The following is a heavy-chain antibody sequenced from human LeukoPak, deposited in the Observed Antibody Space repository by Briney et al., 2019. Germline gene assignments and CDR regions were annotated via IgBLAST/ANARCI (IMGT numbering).Heavy chain of an antibody. J-gene: IGHJ4*02. Sequence: SETLSLTCTVSGGSISSYYWSWIRQPPGKGLEWIGYICYSGSTNYNPSLKSRVTISVDTSKNQFSLKLSSVTAADTAVYYCARGIMITFGGVILDYWGQGTLVTVSS. CDR3: ARGIMITFGGVILDY. D-gene: IGHD3-16*02. CDR1: GGSISSYY. V-gene: IGHV4-59*01. CDR2: ICYSGST.